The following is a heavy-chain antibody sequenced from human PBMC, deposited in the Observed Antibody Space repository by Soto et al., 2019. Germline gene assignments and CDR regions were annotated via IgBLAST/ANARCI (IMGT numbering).Heavy chain of an antibody. Sequence: QVHLVESGGGVVQPGRSLRLSCAASGFTFSNHGMYWVRQAPGKGLEWVAVIWYDGSNKYYADSVKGRFTISRDNSKNTLYLQMNSLRPEDTALYYCARGIVVGGLDSWGQGTLVTVSS. CDR2: IWYDGSNK. D-gene: IGHD3-22*01. J-gene: IGHJ4*02. CDR3: ARGIVVGGLDS. CDR1: GFTFSNHG. V-gene: IGHV3-33*01.